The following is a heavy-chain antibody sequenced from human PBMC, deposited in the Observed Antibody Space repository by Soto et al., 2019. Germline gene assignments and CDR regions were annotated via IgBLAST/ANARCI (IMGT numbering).Heavy chain of an antibody. CDR2: IYYSGST. Sequence: SQIMCVTRSVFDGTIGDLCGRWIRQPPGKGLEWIGYIYYSGSTNYNPSLKSRVTISVDTSKNQFSLKLSSVTAADTAVYCCARGYGDFDYLGQGTLVTVSS. J-gene: IGHJ4*02. V-gene: IGHV4-59*11. D-gene: IGHD4-17*01. CDR1: DGTIGDLC. CDR3: ARGYGDFDY.